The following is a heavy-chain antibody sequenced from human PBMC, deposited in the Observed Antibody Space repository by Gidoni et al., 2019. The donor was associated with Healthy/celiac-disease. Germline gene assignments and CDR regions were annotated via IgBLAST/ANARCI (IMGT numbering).Heavy chain of an antibody. CDR3: AREKVVPAAMDYYYYYGMDV. D-gene: IGHD2-2*01. CDR1: GGTFSSYA. CDR2: IIPIFGTA. J-gene: IGHJ6*02. Sequence: QVQLVQSGAAVKKPGSSVQVSCKASGGTFSSYAISWVRQAPGQGLEWMGGIIPIFGTANYAQKFQGRVTITADESTSTAYMELSSLRSEDTAVYYCAREKVVPAAMDYYYYYGMDVWGQGTTVTVSS. V-gene: IGHV1-69*01.